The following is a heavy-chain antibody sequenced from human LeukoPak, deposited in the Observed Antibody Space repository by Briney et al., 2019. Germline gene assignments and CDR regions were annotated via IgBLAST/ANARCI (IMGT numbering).Heavy chain of an antibody. V-gene: IGHV3-48*01. Sequence: TGGSLRLSCAASGFTFSSYSMNWVRQAPGKGLEWVSYISSSSSTIYYADSVKGRFTISRDNAKNSLYLQMNSLRAEDTAVYYCARDLDGIIAAAGIPTKTWDDESNFDYWGQGTLVTVSS. CDR1: GFTFSSYS. D-gene: IGHD6-13*01. CDR2: ISSSSSTI. J-gene: IGHJ4*02. CDR3: ARDLDGIIAAAGIPTKTWDDESNFDY.